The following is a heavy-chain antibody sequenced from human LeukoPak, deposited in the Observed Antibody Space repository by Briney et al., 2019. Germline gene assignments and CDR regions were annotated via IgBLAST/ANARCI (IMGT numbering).Heavy chain of an antibody. CDR2: IYYSGST. J-gene: IGHJ4*02. V-gene: IGHV4-31*03. Sequence: SETLSLTCTVSGGSISSGGYYWSWLRQHPGKGLEWLGYIYYSGSTYYNPSLKSRVTISVDTSKNQFSLKLSSVTAADTAVYYCASTGAAAAKFDYWGQGTLVTVSS. D-gene: IGHD6-13*01. CDR1: GGSISSGGYY. CDR3: ASTGAAAAKFDY.